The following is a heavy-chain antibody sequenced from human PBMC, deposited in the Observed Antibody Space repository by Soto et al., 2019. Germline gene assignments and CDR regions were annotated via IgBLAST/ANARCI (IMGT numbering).Heavy chain of an antibody. J-gene: IGHJ6*02. Sequence: PSETLSLTCTVSGGSISSGGYYWSWIRQHPGKGLEWIGYIYYSGSTYYNPSLKSRVTISVDTSKNQFSLKLSSVTAADTAVYYCARAGVPAAMTYYYYYGMDVWGQGTTVTVS. D-gene: IGHD2-2*01. V-gene: IGHV4-31*03. CDR3: ARAGVPAAMTYYYYYGMDV. CDR2: IYYSGST. CDR1: GGSISSGGYY.